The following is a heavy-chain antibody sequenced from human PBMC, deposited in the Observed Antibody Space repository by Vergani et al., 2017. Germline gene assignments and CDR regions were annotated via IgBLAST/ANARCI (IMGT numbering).Heavy chain of an antibody. CDR3: ARHKDFWSGRNWFDP. D-gene: IGHD3-3*01. CDR1: GFTFSSYG. Sequence: QVQLVESGGGVVQPGGSLRLSCAASGFTFSSYGMHWVRQAPGKGLEWVAFIRYDGSNKYYADSVKGRFTISRDNSKNTLYLQMNSLRAEDTAVYYCARHKDFWSGRNWFDPWGQGTLVTVSS. J-gene: IGHJ5*02. CDR2: IRYDGSNK. V-gene: IGHV3-30*02.